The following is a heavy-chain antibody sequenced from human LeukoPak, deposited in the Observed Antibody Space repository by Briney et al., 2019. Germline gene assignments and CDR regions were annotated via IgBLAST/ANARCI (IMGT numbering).Heavy chain of an antibody. V-gene: IGHV3-30-3*01. J-gene: IGHJ4*02. CDR2: ISYDGSNK. CDR1: GFTFSSYA. Sequence: GGSLRLSCAASGFTFSSYAMHWVRQAPGKGPEGVAVISYDGSNKYYADSVKGRFTISRDNAKNSLYMQMNSLRAEDTAVYYCESGSEYFDYWGQGTLVTVSS. CDR3: ESGSEYFDY. D-gene: IGHD1-26*01.